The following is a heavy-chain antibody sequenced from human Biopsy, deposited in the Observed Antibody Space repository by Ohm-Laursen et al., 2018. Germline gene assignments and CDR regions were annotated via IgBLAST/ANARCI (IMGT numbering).Heavy chain of an antibody. CDR2: IYPNSGDT. CDR3: ARDLLEWSLPS. V-gene: IGHV1-2*02. J-gene: IGHJ4*02. D-gene: IGHD3-3*01. CDR1: GDAFLGYY. Sequence: ASVNASCKASGDAFLGYYLHWVRQAPGQGLKWMGSIYPNSGDTDFAQKFQGRVSMTRDTSVSTAYLELSSLRSDDTAIYYCARDLLEWSLPSWGQGTLVTVSS.